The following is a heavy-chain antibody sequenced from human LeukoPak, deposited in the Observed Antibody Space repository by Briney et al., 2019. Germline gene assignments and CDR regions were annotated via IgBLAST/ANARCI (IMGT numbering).Heavy chain of an antibody. CDR2: IYYSGST. CDR3: ARQLGYCSGGSCYSGGGFGY. Sequence: SETLSLTCTVSGGSISSSSYYWGWIRQPPGMGLEWIGSIYYSGSTYYNPSLKSRVTISVDTSKNQFSLKLSSVTAADTAVYYCARQLGYCSGGSCYSGGGFGYWGQGTLVTVSS. D-gene: IGHD2-15*01. CDR1: GGSISSSSYY. J-gene: IGHJ4*02. V-gene: IGHV4-39*01.